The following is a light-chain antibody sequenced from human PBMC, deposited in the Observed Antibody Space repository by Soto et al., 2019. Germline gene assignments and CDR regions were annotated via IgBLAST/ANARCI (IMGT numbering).Light chain of an antibody. J-gene: IGLJ2*01. CDR2: EGS. CDR1: SSDVGSYNL. Sequence: QSALTQPASVSGSPGQSITISCTGTSSDVGSYNLVSWYQQHPGKAPKLMIYEGSKRPSGASNRFSGSKSGNTASLTISGLQAEDEADYYCCSYAGSSIVVFGGGTKLTVL. CDR3: CSYAGSSIVV. V-gene: IGLV2-23*01.